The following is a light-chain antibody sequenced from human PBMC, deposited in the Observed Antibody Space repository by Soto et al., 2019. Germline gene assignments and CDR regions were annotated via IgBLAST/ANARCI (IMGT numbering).Light chain of an antibody. Sequence: EIVMTQSPLTLSVSPGERATLSCRASQSISRSLAWYQQKPGHGPSLLIYGTSTRAAGVPARFSGGGSGTEFTLTSTSLQSEDFAVYYCHQHNGWPRTFGQGTKVDIK. J-gene: IGKJ1*01. CDR2: GTS. CDR3: HQHNGWPRT. CDR1: QSISRS. V-gene: IGKV3-15*01.